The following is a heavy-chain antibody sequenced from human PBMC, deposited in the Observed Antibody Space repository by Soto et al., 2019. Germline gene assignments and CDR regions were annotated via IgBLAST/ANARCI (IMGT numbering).Heavy chain of an antibody. D-gene: IGHD3-3*01. Sequence: PGGSLRLSCAASGFTFSSYGMHWVRQAPGKGLEWVAVIWYDGSNKYYADSVKGRFTISRDNSKNTLYLQMNSLRAEDTAVYYCARSRSGDYDFWSGPSAPPLDYWGQGTLVTVSS. CDR1: GFTFSSYG. V-gene: IGHV3-33*01. CDR2: IWYDGSNK. J-gene: IGHJ4*02. CDR3: ARSRSGDYDFWSGPSAPPLDY.